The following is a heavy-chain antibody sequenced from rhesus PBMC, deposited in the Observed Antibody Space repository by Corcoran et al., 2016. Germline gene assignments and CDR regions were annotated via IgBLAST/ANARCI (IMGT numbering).Heavy chain of an antibody. J-gene: IGHJ4*01. CDR2: IGNKANGGTA. CDR3: ARDNGRQAFNY. D-gene: IGHD6-25*01. Sequence: EVRLVESGGGLVQPGGSLRLSCAASGFTFSDYYMSWVRQAPGKGPEGVGFIGNKANGGTAEEAASVKGRFTIARDDSKSIASLQMNSLKTEDTAVYYCARDNGRQAFNYWGQGVLVTVSS. V-gene: IGHV3-116*02. CDR1: GFTFSDYY.